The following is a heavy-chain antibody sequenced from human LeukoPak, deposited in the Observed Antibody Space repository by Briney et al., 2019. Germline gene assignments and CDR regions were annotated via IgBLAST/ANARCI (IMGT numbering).Heavy chain of an antibody. CDR1: GGSISSGGYY. CDR2: IYYSGST. V-gene: IGHV4-31*03. Sequence: ASETLSLTCTVSGGSISSGGYYWSWIRQHPGKGLEWIGYIYYSGSTYYNPSLKSRVTISVDTSKNQFSLKLSSVTAADTAVYYCARRLRRGHRGAVPTPFDYWGQGTLVTVSS. CDR3: ARRLRRGHRGAVPTPFDY. D-gene: IGHD3-10*01. J-gene: IGHJ4*02.